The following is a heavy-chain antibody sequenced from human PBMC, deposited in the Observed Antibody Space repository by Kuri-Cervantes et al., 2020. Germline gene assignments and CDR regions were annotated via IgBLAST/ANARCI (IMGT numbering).Heavy chain of an antibody. J-gene: IGHJ4*02. Sequence: GGSLRLSCAASGFTFSSYWMSWVRQAPGKGLEWVANIKQDGSEKYYVDSVKGRFTISRDNAKNSLYLQMNSLRAEDTAVYYCAKGPVVAATLYYFDYWGQGTLVTVSS. D-gene: IGHD2-15*01. CDR1: GFTFSSYW. CDR3: AKGPVVAATLYYFDY. V-gene: IGHV3-7*03. CDR2: IKQDGSEK.